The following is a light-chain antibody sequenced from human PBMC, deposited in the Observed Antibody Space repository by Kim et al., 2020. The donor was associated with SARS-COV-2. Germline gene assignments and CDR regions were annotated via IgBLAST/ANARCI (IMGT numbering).Light chain of an antibody. V-gene: IGLV3-19*01. CDR2: AEN. J-gene: IGLJ2*01. Sequence: SSELTQDPAVSVALGQTVRITCQGDSLTKYYPTWYQQRPGQSPVIVIYAENNRPSGIPDRFSGSKSGNTASLTITGALAEDEADYYCNSRDDSSGPVFIGGGTRLTVL. CDR1: SLTKYY. CDR3: NSRDDSSGPVF.